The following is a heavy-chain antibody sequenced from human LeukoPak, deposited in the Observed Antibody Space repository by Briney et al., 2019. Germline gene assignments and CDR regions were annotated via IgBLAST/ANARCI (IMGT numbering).Heavy chain of an antibody. D-gene: IGHD1-26*01. CDR3: ARGPQVSSGSYYPGY. Sequence: ASVTVSCKASGYSFIDYYIHWVRQAPGQGLEWMGWISAYNGNTNYAQKLQGRVTMTTDTSTSTAYMELRSLRSDDTAVYYCARGPQVSSGSYYPGYWGQGTLVTVSS. CDR2: ISAYNGNT. CDR1: GYSFIDYY. J-gene: IGHJ4*02. V-gene: IGHV1-18*04.